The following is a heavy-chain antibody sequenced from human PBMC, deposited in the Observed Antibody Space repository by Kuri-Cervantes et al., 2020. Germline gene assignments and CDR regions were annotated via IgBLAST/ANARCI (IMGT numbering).Heavy chain of an antibody. Sequence: GESLKISCAASGFTVSSNYMSWVRQAPGTGLEWVTVIYSGGSTYYADSVKGRFTISRDNSKNTLYLQMNSLRAEDTAVYYCAKAYDYVWGSYRPYFDYWGQGTLVTVSS. V-gene: IGHV3-53*05. CDR3: AKAYDYVWGSYRPYFDY. D-gene: IGHD3-16*02. CDR1: GFTVSSNY. CDR2: IYSGGST. J-gene: IGHJ4*02.